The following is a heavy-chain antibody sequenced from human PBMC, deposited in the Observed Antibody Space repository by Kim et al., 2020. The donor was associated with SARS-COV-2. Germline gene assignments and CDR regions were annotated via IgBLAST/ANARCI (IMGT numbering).Heavy chain of an antibody. CDR1: GFTFSSYA. Sequence: GGSLRLSCAASGFTFSSYAMSWVRQAPGKGLEWVSAISGSGGSTYYADSVKGRFTISRDNSKNTLYLQMNSLRAEDTAVYYCAKDCSGGSCYSDLFGYWGQGTLVTVSS. CDR2: ISGSGGST. V-gene: IGHV3-23*01. D-gene: IGHD2-15*01. CDR3: AKDCSGGSCYSDLFGY. J-gene: IGHJ4*02.